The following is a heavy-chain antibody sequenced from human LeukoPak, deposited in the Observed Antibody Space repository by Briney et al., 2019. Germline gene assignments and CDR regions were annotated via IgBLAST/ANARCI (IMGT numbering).Heavy chain of an antibody. CDR3: ARHIVGEQNFDY. V-gene: IGHV3-48*04. CDR2: VGISSGNT. Sequence: GGSLRLSCAASGFTFIDYSMNWVRQAPGKGLEWISYVGISSGNTKYADSVKGRFTISGDSAKNSVLLQMNSLRVEDTAVYYCARHIVGEQNFDYWSQGTLVTVSS. D-gene: IGHD3-16*02. J-gene: IGHJ4*02. CDR1: GFTFIDYS.